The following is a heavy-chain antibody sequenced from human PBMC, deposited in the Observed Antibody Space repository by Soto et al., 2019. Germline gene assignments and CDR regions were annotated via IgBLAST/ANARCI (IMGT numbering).Heavy chain of an antibody. CDR3: AKEVLGAGTFYYYYYGMDV. D-gene: IGHD6-19*01. Sequence: QVQLVESGGGVVQPGRSLRLSCAASGFTFSSYGMHWVRQAPGKGLEWVAVISYDGSNKYYADSVKGRFTISRDNSKNTLYLQMNSLRAEDTAVYYCAKEVLGAGTFYYYYYGMDVWGQGTTVTVSS. CDR1: GFTFSSYG. CDR2: ISYDGSNK. J-gene: IGHJ6*02. V-gene: IGHV3-30*18.